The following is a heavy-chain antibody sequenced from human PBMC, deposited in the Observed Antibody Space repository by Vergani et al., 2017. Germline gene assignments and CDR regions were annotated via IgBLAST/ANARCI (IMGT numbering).Heavy chain of an antibody. CDR1: GFTFSSYA. V-gene: IGHV3-23*01. CDR3: AKAGIVVPAAITGIRAYYYYMDV. J-gene: IGHJ6*03. CDR2: ISGSGGST. Sequence: EVQLLESGGGLVQPGGSLRLSCAASGFTFSSYAMSWVRQAPGKGLEWVSAISGSGGSTYYADSVKGRFTSSRDNSKNTLYLQMNSLRAEDTAVYYCAKAGIVVPAAITGIRAYYYYMDVWGKGTTVTVSS. D-gene: IGHD2-2*01.